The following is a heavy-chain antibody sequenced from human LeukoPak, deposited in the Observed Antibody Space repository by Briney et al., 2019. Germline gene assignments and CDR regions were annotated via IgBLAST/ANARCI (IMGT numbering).Heavy chain of an antibody. J-gene: IGHJ5*02. D-gene: IGHD3-16*01. CDR3: ARGGISPRDWFDP. Sequence: GASVKVSCKASGYTFTNHYMYWVRQAPGQGLEWMGIINPSGGSTTYAEKFQGRVTMTRDKSTSTVYMELSSLRSEDTAVYYCARGGISPRDWFDPWGKGTLVTVSS. CDR1: GYTFTNHY. CDR2: INPSGGST. V-gene: IGHV1-46*01.